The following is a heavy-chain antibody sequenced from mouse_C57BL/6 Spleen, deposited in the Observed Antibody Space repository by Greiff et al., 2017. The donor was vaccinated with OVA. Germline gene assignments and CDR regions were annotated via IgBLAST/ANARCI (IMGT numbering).Heavy chain of an antibody. J-gene: IGHJ2*01. D-gene: IGHD1-1*01. V-gene: IGHV5-17*01. Sequence: EVQLVESGGGLVKPGGSLKLSCAASGFTFSDYGMHWVRQAPEKGLEWVAYISSGSSTIYYADTVKGRFTISRDNAKNTLFLQMTSLRSEDTAMYYCARAPYYYGNDYWGQGTTLTVSS. CDR2: ISSGSSTI. CDR1: GFTFSDYG. CDR3: ARAPYYYGNDY.